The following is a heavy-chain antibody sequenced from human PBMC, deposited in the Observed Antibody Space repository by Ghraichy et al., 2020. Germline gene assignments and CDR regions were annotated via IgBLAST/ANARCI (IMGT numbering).Heavy chain of an antibody. Sequence: ASVKVSCKASGYTFTDYYIHWVRQAPGQGLEWRGWIFCGSGGTNYAQKFQGRVTMTRDTSISTVYMELSSLRSDDAAVYFCARDPQTTLEFDSWGQGTLVTVSS. CDR2: IFCGSGGT. CDR1: GYTFTDYY. D-gene: IGHD1-1*01. V-gene: IGHV1-2*02. J-gene: IGHJ4*02. CDR3: ARDPQTTLEFDS.